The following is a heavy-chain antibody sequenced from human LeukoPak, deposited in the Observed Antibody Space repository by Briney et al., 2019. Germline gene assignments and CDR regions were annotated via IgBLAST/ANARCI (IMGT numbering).Heavy chain of an antibody. Sequence: GGSLRLSCATSGFTFSSHAMHWVRQAPGKGLEWVAVISYDGSNKYYADSVKGRFTISRDNSKNTLYLQMNSLRAEDTAVYYCARAPSWGNTAFCYWGQGTLVTVSS. V-gene: IGHV3-30-3*01. D-gene: IGHD7-27*01. CDR1: GFTFSSHA. CDR3: ARAPSWGNTAFCY. J-gene: IGHJ4*02. CDR2: ISYDGSNK.